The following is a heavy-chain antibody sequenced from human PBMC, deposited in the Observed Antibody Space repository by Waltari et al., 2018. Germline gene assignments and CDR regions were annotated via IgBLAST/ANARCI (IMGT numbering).Heavy chain of an antibody. CDR3: AREDITGTTDAFDI. CDR1: GGSISSGSYY. J-gene: IGHJ3*02. D-gene: IGHD1-7*01. CDR2: IYTRGST. Sequence: QVQLQESGPGLVKPSQTLSLTCTVSGGSISSGSYYWSWIRQPAGKGLEWIGRIYTRGSTNYNPSLKSRVTISVDTSKNQFSLKLSSVTAADTAVYYCAREDITGTTDAFDIWGQGTMVTVSS. V-gene: IGHV4-61*02.